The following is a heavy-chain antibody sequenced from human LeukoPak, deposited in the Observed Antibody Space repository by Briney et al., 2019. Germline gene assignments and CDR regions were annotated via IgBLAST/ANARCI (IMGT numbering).Heavy chain of an antibody. V-gene: IGHV3-13*01. CDR1: GFTFSSYD. Sequence: EGSLRLSCAASGFTFSSYDMHWVRQATGKGLEWVSAIGTAGDTYYPGSVKGRFTISRENAKNSLYLQMNSLRAGDTAVYYCARGGSSSWFDYWGQGTLVTVSS. CDR2: IGTAGDT. CDR3: ARGGSSSWFDY. D-gene: IGHD6-13*01. J-gene: IGHJ4*02.